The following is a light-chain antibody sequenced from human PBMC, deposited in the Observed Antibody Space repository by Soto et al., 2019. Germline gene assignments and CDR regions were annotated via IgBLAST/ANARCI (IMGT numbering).Light chain of an antibody. J-gene: IGKJ3*01. CDR2: GAS. CDR3: QQYASSPIFT. Sequence: EIVLTQSPGTLSLSPGERATLSCRASQSVSSSYLAWYQQKPGQAPRLLIYGASGRATGIPDRFSGSGSGTVFTLTISRLEPEDFAVYYCQQYASSPIFTFGPGTKVDIK. CDR1: QSVSSSY. V-gene: IGKV3-20*01.